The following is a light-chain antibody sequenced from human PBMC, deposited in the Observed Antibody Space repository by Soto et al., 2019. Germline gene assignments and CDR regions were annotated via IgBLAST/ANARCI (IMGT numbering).Light chain of an antibody. CDR2: EVS. J-gene: IGLJ2*01. CDR1: SSDVGGYNY. V-gene: IGLV2-14*01. CDR3: SSYTSSSTLRV. Sequence: QSALTQPASVSGSPGQSITISCTGTSSDVGGYNYVSWYQQHPGKAPKLMIYEVSNRPSGVSNRFSGSKSGNTASLTIPGLQAEDEADYYCSSYTSSSTLRVFGGGTKLTVL.